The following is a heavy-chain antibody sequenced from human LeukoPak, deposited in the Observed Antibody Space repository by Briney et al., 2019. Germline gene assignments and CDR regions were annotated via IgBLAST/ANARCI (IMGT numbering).Heavy chain of an antibody. Sequence: GGSLRLSCTASGFTFGDYSMSWVRQAPGKGLEWVAFIRSKPYGGTTDYAATVKGRFIISRDDSESIAHLQMNSLKSEGTAVYYCARGTDYYEIRGYYYDYWGQGTLVTVSS. CDR3: ARGTDYYEIRGYYYDY. CDR1: GFTFGDYS. V-gene: IGHV3-49*04. D-gene: IGHD3-22*01. CDR2: IRSKPYGGTT. J-gene: IGHJ4*02.